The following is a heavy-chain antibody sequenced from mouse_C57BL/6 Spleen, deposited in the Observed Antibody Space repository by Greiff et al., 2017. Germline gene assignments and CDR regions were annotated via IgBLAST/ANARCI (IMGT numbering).Heavy chain of an antibody. Sequence: QVQLQQPGAELVRPGSSVKLSCKASGYTFTSYWMHWVKQRPIQGLEWIGNIDPSDSGTHYNQKFKDKATLTVDKSSSTAYMQLSSLTCEKSAVYDFASYDYDGNLFDYWGQGTTLTVSS. D-gene: IGHD2-4*01. V-gene: IGHV1-52*01. J-gene: IGHJ2*01. CDR2: IDPSDSGT. CDR3: ASYDYDGNLFDY. CDR1: GYTFTSYW.